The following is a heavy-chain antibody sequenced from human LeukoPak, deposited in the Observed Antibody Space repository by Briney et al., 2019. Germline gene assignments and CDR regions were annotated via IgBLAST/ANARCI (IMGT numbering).Heavy chain of an antibody. Sequence: GGSLRLSCAASGFTFSSYTMHWVRQAPGKGLEWVALISYDGSNKYYADSLKGRFTISRDNSKNTLYLQMNSLRAGDTAVYYCARSWEVLQNFDYWGQGTLVTVSS. CDR3: ARSWEVLQNFDY. CDR1: GFTFSSYT. J-gene: IGHJ4*02. D-gene: IGHD1-26*01. CDR2: ISYDGSNK. V-gene: IGHV3-30*04.